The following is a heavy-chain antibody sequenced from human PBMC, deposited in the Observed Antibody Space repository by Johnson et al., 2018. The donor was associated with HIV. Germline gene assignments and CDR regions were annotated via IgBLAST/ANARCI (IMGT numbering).Heavy chain of an antibody. CDR1: EFTFSSNY. V-gene: IGHV3-66*02. J-gene: IGHJ3*02. Sequence: QLVESGGGLVQPGGSLRLSCAASEFTFSSNYMSWVRQAPGKGLEWVSVIYSGGTTWYADSVKGRFTVSRDNSKNTLFLQMNGLRAEDTAVYYCAREGRTGPDTFDIWGQGTMLTVSS. CDR3: AREGRTGPDTFDI. CDR2: IYSGGTT.